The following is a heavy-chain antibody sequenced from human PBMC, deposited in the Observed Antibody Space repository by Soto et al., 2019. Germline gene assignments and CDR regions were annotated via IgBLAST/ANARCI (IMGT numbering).Heavy chain of an antibody. CDR1: GFTFSSYW. D-gene: IGHD3-22*01. CDR2: IKQDGSEK. CDR3: AIDRSRYDRSAPYGY. J-gene: IGHJ4*02. V-gene: IGHV3-7*01. Sequence: EVQLVESGGGLVQPGGSLRLSCAASGFTFSSYWMSWVRQAPGKGLEWVANIKQDGSEKYYVDSVKGRFTISRDNAKNLLYLQMNSLRAEDTAVYYCAIDRSRYDRSAPYGYWGQGTLVTGSS.